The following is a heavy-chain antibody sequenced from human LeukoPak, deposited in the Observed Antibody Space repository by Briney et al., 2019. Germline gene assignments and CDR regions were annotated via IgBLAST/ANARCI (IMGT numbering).Heavy chain of an antibody. V-gene: IGHV3-23*01. CDR1: GFTFSSYA. J-gene: IGHJ3*02. D-gene: IGHD4-17*01. CDR3: ARKQKTTVTTSGGFDI. Sequence: GGSLRLSCAASGFTFSSYAMSWVRQAPGKGLEWVSAISGSGGSTYYADSVKGRFTISRDNSKNTLYLQMNSLRAEDTAVYYCARKQKTTVTTSGGFDIWGQGTMVTVSS. CDR2: ISGSGGST.